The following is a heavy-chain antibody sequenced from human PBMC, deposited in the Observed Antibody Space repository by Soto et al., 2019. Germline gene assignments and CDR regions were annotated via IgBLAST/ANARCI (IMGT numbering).Heavy chain of an antibody. Sequence: EVQLVESGGGLVQPGGSLRLSCEASGFRFSSYSMNWVRQAPGKGPEWVSYIDHSSSSVRYVDSVEGRFTISRDNAKDSLSLQMNSLRVEDTAMYYCAVGIAVARGYFDLWGRGTLVTVSS. CDR1: GFRFSSYS. J-gene: IGHJ2*01. V-gene: IGHV3-48*04. CDR2: IDHSSSSV. CDR3: AVGIAVARGYFDL. D-gene: IGHD6-19*01.